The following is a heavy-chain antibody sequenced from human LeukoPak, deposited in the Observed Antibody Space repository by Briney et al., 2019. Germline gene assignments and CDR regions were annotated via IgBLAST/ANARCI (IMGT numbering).Heavy chain of an antibody. V-gene: IGHV3-9*01. D-gene: IGHD1-26*01. CDR1: GFTFDDYA. CDR3: ASWGEGALDN. Sequence: GGSLRLSCAASGFTFDDYAMHWVRQAPGKGLEWVSGISWNSGSIGYADSVKGRFTISRDNAKKSLYLQMNSLRVEDTGVYYCASWGEGALDNWGQGTLVTVSS. CDR2: ISWNSGSI. J-gene: IGHJ4*02.